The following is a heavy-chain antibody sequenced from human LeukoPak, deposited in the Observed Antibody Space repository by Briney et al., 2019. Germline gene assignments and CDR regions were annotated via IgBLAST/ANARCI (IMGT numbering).Heavy chain of an antibody. D-gene: IGHD3-10*01. Sequence: ASVKVSCKASGGTFSCYAISWVRQAPGQGLEWMGGIIPIFGTANYAQKFQGRVTITADESTSTAYMELSSLRSEDTAVYYCAREGSRYYYGSGSYYFDYWGQGTLVTVSS. V-gene: IGHV1-69*13. J-gene: IGHJ4*02. CDR3: AREGSRYYYGSGSYYFDY. CDR1: GGTFSCYA. CDR2: IIPIFGTA.